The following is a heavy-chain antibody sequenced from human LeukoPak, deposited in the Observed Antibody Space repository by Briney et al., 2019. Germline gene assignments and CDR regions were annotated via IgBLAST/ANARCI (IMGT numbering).Heavy chain of an antibody. CDR2: IYYSGNT. J-gene: IGHJ4*02. Sequence: SETLSLTCNVSGGSVSISSYFWGWIRQPPGKGLEWIGSIYYSGNTYYNPSLKSRVTISVDTSKNQFSLKLSSVTAADTAVYYCARDVGSYYDYWGQGTLVTVSS. CDR3: ARDVGSYYDY. V-gene: IGHV4-39*07. D-gene: IGHD1-26*01. CDR1: GGSVSISSYF.